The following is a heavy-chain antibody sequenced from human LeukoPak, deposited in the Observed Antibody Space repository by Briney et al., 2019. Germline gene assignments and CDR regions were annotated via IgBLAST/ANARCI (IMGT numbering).Heavy chain of an antibody. CDR2: IYYSGST. Sequence: PSETLSLTCTVSGGSISSGGYYWSWIRQHPGKGLEWIGYIYYSGSTYYNPSLKSRVTISVDTSKNQFSLKLSSVTAADTAVYYCARGPIVVVVAATVSYFDYWDQGTLVTVSS. CDR1: GGSISSGGYY. V-gene: IGHV4-31*03. J-gene: IGHJ4*02. CDR3: ARGPIVVVVAATVSYFDY. D-gene: IGHD2-15*01.